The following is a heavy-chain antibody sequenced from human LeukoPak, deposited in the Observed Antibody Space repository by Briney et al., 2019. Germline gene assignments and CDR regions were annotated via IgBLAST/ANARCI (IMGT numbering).Heavy chain of an antibody. J-gene: IGHJ3*01. V-gene: IGHV3-23*01. CDR2: INGGGDAT. CDR1: GFSFNNNA. CDR3: ARCTASCYANAFDV. D-gene: IGHD2-2*01. Sequence: PGGSLRLSCAASGFSFNNNATSWVRQAPGKGLEWVSAINGGGDATEYADSVKGRFTISRDNSKKTLYLQMNSLRPEDTAVYYCARCTASCYANAFDVWGQGTLLTVSS.